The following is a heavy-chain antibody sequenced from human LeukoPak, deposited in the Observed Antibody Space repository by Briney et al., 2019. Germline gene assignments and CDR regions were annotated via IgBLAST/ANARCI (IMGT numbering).Heavy chain of an antibody. CDR2: IQSDSGDT. CDR3: ARDLTGDLYTFFDY. CDR1: GYTFTGYH. V-gene: IGHV1-2*02. J-gene: IGHJ4*02. Sequence: GASVKVSCKTTGYTFTGYHLHWVRQAPGPGLEWMAWIQSDSGDTNYAQKFQGRVTVTRDKFTRTSYIEVDRLSSDDTAVYYCARDLTGDLYTFFDYWGQGTLVTVSS. D-gene: IGHD3-16*02.